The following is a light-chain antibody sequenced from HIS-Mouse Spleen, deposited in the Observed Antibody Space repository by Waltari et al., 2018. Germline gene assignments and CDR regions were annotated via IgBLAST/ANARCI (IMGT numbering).Light chain of an antibody. CDR2: WAS. V-gene: IGKV4-1*01. Sequence: DIVMTQSPDSLAVSLGERGTSNCKSSQSVLYSSNNKNYLAWYQQKPGQPPKRLIYWASTRESGVPDRFSGSGSGTDFTLTISSLQAEDVAVYYCQQYYSTPYTFGQGTKLEIK. J-gene: IGKJ2*01. CDR3: QQYYSTPYT. CDR1: QSVLYSSNNKNY.